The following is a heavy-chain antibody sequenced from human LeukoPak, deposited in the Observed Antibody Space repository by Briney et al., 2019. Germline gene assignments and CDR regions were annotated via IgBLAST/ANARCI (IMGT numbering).Heavy chain of an antibody. CDR1: GYIFTTYY. D-gene: IGHD2-2*01. CDR3: ARSTHRDSDAFDI. V-gene: IGHV1-18*04. Sequence: ASVKVSCKASGYIFTTYYMHWVRQAPGQGLEWMGWISGYNGNTNYAQKFQGRVTMTTDTSTTTAYMELRSLRSDDTAVYYCARSTHRDSDAFDIWGQGTMVTVSS. J-gene: IGHJ3*02. CDR2: ISGYNGNT.